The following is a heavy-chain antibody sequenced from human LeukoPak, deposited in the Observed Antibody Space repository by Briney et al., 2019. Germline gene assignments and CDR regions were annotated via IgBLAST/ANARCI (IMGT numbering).Heavy chain of an antibody. J-gene: IGHJ4*02. D-gene: IGHD2-2*03. CDR2: IWYDGSNK. V-gene: IGHV3-33*01. CDR3: ARDGYCSSTSCAPGDY. CDR1: GFTFSSYG. Sequence: GGSLRLSRAASGFTFSSYGMHWVRQAPGKGLEWVAVIWYDGSNKYYADSVKGRFTISRDNSKNTLYLQMNSLRAEDTAVYYCARDGYCSSTSCAPGDYWGQGTLVTVSS.